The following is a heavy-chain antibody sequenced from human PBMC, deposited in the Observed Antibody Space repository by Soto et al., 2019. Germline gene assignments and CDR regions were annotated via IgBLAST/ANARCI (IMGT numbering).Heavy chain of an antibody. V-gene: IGHV3-30*18. J-gene: IGHJ4*02. CDR3: AQWFMTTVTAFGY. CDR2: ISYDGSNK. CDR1: GFTFSSYG. D-gene: IGHD4-17*01. Sequence: QVQLVESGGGVVQPGRSLRLSCAASGFTFSSYGMHWVRQAPGKGLEWVAVISYDGSNKYYADSVKGRFTISRDNSKNTLYLQMNSLSAEDTAVYYCAQWFMTTVTAFGYWGQGTLVAVSS.